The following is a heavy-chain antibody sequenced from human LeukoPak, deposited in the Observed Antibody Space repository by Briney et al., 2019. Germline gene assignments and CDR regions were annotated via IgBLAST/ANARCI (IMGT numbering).Heavy chain of an antibody. J-gene: IGHJ4*02. D-gene: IGHD2-21*02. CDR3: AHRSGLLSYYFDY. CDR1: GSTFRNFG. Sequence: GSLRLSCAASGSTFRNFGMSWVRQAPGKGLEWVSTIDNRGRTTYYTDSVKGRFTISRDNSKSTLFLQMNSLRAEDTAVYYCAHRSGLLSYYFDYWGPGTLVTVSS. CDR2: IDNRGRTT. V-gene: IGHV3-23*05.